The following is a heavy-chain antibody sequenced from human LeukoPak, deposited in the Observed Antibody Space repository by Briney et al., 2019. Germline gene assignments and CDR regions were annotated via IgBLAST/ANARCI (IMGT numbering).Heavy chain of an antibody. D-gene: IGHD1-26*01. CDR3: ARDGATGGSYDY. J-gene: IGHJ4*02. CDR2: MNPNSGNT. V-gene: IGHV1-8*03. CDR1: GYTFTSYD. Sequence: ASVKVSCKASGYTFTSYDINWVRQATGQGLEWMGWMNPNSGNTGYAQKFQGRVTITRNTSISTAYMELRSLRSDDTAVYYCARDGATGGSYDYWGQGTLVTVSS.